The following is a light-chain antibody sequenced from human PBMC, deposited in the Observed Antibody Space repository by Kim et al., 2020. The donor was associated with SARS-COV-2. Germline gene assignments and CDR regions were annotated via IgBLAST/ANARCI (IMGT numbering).Light chain of an antibody. CDR1: QSVGSSF. V-gene: IGKV3-20*01. CDR3: QQYGDSPYT. Sequence: LSPGETATLSCRASQSVGSSFFAWYQQKPGQAPSLLIYGASTRATGIPDRFSGGGSGTDFTLTISRLEPEDFALYYCQQYGDSPYTFGQGTKLEI. J-gene: IGKJ2*01. CDR2: GAS.